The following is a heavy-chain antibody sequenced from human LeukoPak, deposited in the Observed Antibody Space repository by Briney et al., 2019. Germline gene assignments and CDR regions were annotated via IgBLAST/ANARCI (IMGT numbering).Heavy chain of an antibody. Sequence: GGSLRLSCAASGFTFSTYAMTWVRQAPGKGPEWVSMISGSGAGTYYADSVKGRFTISRDNSDSTLYLQMNSLRVEDTAVYHCAGRGLGELRLDFWGQGTLVTVSS. CDR3: AGRGLGELRLDF. J-gene: IGHJ4*02. CDR1: GFTFSTYA. V-gene: IGHV3-23*01. CDR2: ISGSGAGT. D-gene: IGHD1-7*01.